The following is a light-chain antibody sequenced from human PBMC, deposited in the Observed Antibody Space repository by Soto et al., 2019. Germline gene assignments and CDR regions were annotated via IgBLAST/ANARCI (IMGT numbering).Light chain of an antibody. V-gene: IGLV2-23*02. CDR3: CSYAGSSTWV. CDR2: EVS. Sequence: QSALTQPASVSGSPGQSITISCTGTSSDVGSYNLVSWYQQHPGKAPKLMIYEVSKRPSGVSNRFSGSKSGNTASLTISGLQAADEADYYGCSYAGSSTWVFGGGTKLTGL. CDR1: SSDVGSYNL. J-gene: IGLJ3*02.